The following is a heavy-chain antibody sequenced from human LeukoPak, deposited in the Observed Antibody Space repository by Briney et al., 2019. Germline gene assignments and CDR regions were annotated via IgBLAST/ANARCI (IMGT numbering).Heavy chain of an antibody. V-gene: IGHV3-73*01. D-gene: IGHD4-17*01. CDR2: IRSKAKSYGT. CDR3: TRQGYGDYVPHFDY. CDR1: GFTLSGSA. Sequence: PGGSLRLSCAASGFTLSGSAMHWVRQASGKGLEWVRRIRSKAKSYGTAYAASVKGRFTISRDDSKNTAYLQMNSLKTEDTAVYYCTRQGYGDYVPHFDYWGQGTLVTVSS. J-gene: IGHJ4*02.